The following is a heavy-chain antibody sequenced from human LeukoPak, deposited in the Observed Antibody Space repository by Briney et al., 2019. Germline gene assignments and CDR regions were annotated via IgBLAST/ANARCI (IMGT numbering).Heavy chain of an antibody. J-gene: IGHJ4*02. CDR3: AKVYGIAAAGIGSDLDY. CDR2: ISYDGSNK. V-gene: IGHV3-30*18. CDR1: GFTFSSYG. D-gene: IGHD6-13*01. Sequence: PGGSLRLSCAASGFTFSSYGMHWVRQAPGKGLEWVAVISYDGSNKYYADSVKGRFTISRDNSKNTLYLQMNSLRAEDTAVYYCAKVYGIAAAGIGSDLDYWGQGTLVTVSS.